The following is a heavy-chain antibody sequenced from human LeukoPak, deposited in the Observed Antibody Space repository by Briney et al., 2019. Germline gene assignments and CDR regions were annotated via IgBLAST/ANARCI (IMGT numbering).Heavy chain of an antibody. V-gene: IGHV3-49*04. CDR3: TITKGMLGYFYMDV. J-gene: IGHJ6*03. CDR1: GFTFRDYA. Sequence: KSGGSLRLSCATSGFTFRDYAMSWVRQAPGKGLEWVGFIRSKVYGGTTEYAASVKGRFTISRDDSKSIAYLQMNSLKIDDTAVYYCTITKGMLGYFYMDVWGKGTTVTVSS. D-gene: IGHD2-8*01. CDR2: IRSKVYGGTT.